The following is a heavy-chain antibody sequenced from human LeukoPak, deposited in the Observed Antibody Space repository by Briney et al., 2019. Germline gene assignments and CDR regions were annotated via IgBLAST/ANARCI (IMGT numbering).Heavy chain of an antibody. J-gene: IGHJ4*02. CDR2: IYYTGST. Sequence: SETLSLTCTASGGSISNYFWSWIRQPPQKGLEWIGQIYYTGSTNYNPSLKSRVTISVDTSKNQLSLRLSSVTAADTAVYYCARYGHDYNFEYWGQGTLVTVSS. CDR1: GGSISNYF. V-gene: IGHV4-59*08. CDR3: ARYGHDYNFEY. D-gene: IGHD4-11*01.